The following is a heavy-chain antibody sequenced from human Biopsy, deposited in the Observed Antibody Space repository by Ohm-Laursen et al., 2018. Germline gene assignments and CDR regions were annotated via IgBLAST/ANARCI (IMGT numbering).Heavy chain of an antibody. CDR2: IFSGGTT. D-gene: IGHD3-10*01. CDR3: AREAGEHSLLGLDH. V-gene: IGHV4-4*07. CDR1: GDSIHSNY. J-gene: IGHJ4*02. Sequence: SETLSLTCAVSGDSIHSNYWNWIRQPAGKGLEWIGRIFSGGTTNYNPSLQSRVTMSIDASKNQFSLRLNSVTAADTAVYYCAREAGEHSLLGLDHWGQGALATVSS.